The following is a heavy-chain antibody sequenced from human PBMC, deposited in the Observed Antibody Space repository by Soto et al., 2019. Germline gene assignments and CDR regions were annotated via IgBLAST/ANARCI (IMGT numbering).Heavy chain of an antibody. CDR1: GFTFSMYS. Sequence: RRLSCEVSGFTFSMYSMSWVRQSPGKGLEWVAKIPQDGVDGHYADSVKGRFTISRDNGKNSLYLQLNNLRAEDTAVYYCARDHLILTAHDLFYGSDVWGRGATVPVYS. V-gene: IGHV3-7*03. D-gene: IGHD2-21*02. J-gene: IGHJ6*02. CDR2: IPQDGVDG. CDR3: ARDHLILTAHDLFYGSDV.